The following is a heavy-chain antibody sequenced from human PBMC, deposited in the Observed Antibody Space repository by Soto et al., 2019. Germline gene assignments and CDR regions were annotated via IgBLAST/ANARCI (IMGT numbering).Heavy chain of an antibody. CDR3: ARDPLSGWTDNYPHGMAF. CDR1: VVTGRSAA. D-gene: IGHD6-19*01. J-gene: IGHJ6*02. Sequence: GSLRISYATSVVTGRSAAIDGVRNTTDKELEWVAVISYDGAYQDYADSVKGRFTISKDISKNTLYLQMDSLRPADTAVYYCARDPLSGWTDNYPHGMAFWGLGTTVTVSS. CDR2: ISYDGAYQ. V-gene: IGHV3-30-3*01.